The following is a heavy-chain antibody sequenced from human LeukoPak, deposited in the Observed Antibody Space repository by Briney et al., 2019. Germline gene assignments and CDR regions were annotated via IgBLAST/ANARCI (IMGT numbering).Heavy chain of an antibody. Sequence: GESLKISCQGSGYSFTTYWISWVRQMPGKGLEWMGRIDPSDFYTNYSPSFQGHVTISADKSISTAYPQWSSLKASDTAMYYCARLEYSYGLNWFDPWGQGTLVTVSS. CDR2: IDPSDFYT. CDR1: GYSFTTYW. V-gene: IGHV5-10-1*01. D-gene: IGHD5-18*01. CDR3: ARLEYSYGLNWFDP. J-gene: IGHJ5*02.